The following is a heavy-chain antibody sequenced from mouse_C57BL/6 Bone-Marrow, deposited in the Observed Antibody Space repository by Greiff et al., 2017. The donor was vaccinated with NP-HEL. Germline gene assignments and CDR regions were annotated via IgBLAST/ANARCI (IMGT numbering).Heavy chain of an antibody. J-gene: IGHJ2*01. D-gene: IGHD2-4*01. Sequence: VKLQESGPGLVKPSQSLFLTCSITGFPITSGYYWIWIRQSPGKPLEWMGYITHSGETFYNPSLQSPISITRETSKNQFFLQLNSVTTEDTAMYYCAGDPHDNGFDYWGQGTTLTVSS. CDR2: ITHSGET. V-gene: IGHV12-3*01. CDR1: GFPITSGYY. CDR3: AGDPHDNGFDY.